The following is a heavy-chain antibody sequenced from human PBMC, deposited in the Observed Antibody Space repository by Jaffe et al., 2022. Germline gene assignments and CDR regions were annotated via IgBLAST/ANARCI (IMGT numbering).Heavy chain of an antibody. CDR3: ARPGSVIGWYYFDY. J-gene: IGHJ4*01. CDR2: ICYSGST. CDR1: GVSISSSSHY. V-gene: IGHV4-39*01. D-gene: IGHD6-19*01. Sequence: QLQLQESGPGLVKPSETLSLTCTVSGVSISSSSHYWGWIRQPPGKGLEWIGSICYSGSTYYNPSLKSRVTISVDTSKNQFSLKLSSVTAADTAVYYCARPGSVIGWYYFDYWGRGTLVTVSS.